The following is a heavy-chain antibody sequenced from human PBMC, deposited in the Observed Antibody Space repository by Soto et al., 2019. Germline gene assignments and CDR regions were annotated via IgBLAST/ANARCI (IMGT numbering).Heavy chain of an antibody. D-gene: IGHD3-3*01. CDR3: ARRITLFGVVLLYYFDS. V-gene: IGHV4-30-2*01. J-gene: IGHJ4*02. Sequence: PSETLSLTCAVSGGSISSGGYSWSWIRQPPGKGLEWIGYIYHSGSTYYNPSLKSRVTISVDRSKNQFSLKLSSVTAADTAVYYCARRITLFGVVLLYYFDSWGQGTLVTVSS. CDR1: GGSISSGGYS. CDR2: IYHSGST.